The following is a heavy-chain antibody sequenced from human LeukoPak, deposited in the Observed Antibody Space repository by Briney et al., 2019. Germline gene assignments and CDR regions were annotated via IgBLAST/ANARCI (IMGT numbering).Heavy chain of an antibody. CDR2: IYYSGST. J-gene: IGHJ4*02. CDR1: GGSISSSSYY. Sequence: SETLSLTCTVSGGSISSSSYYWGWIRQPPGKGLEWIGSIYYSGSTYYNPSLKSRVTISVDTSKNQFSLKLSSVAAADTAVYYCARERLRLGIDYWGQGTLVTVSS. V-gene: IGHV4-39*07. CDR3: ARERLRLGIDY. D-gene: IGHD5-12*01.